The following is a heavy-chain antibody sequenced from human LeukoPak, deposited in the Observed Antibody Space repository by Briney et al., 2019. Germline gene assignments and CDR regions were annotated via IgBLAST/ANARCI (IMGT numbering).Heavy chain of an antibody. J-gene: IGHJ4*02. CDR1: GGSISSSSYY. CDR2: IYYSGGT. V-gene: IGHV4-39*07. CDR3: ASLGQWLSDFDY. Sequence: SETLSLTCTVSGGSISSSSYYWGWIRQPPGKGLEWIGSIYYSGGTYYNPSLKSRVTISVDTSKNQFSLKLSSVTAADTAVYYCASLGQWLSDFDYWGQGTLVTVSS. D-gene: IGHD6-19*01.